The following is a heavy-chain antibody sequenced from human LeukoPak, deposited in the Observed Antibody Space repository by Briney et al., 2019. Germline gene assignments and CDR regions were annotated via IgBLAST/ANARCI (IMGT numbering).Heavy chain of an antibody. CDR1: GFTFSSYA. CDR2: ISGSGGST. J-gene: IGHJ4*02. Sequence: PGGSLRLSCAASGFTFSSYAMSWVRQAPGKGLEWVSAISGSGGSTYYADSVKGRFTISRDNSNNTLYLQMNSLRAEDTAVYYCAKASSSITMIVVVITPYFGYWGQGTLVTVSS. D-gene: IGHD3-22*01. CDR3: AKASSSITMIVVVITPYFGY. V-gene: IGHV3-23*01.